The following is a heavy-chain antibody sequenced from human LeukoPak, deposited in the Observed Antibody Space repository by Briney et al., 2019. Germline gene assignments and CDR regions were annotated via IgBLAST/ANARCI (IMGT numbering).Heavy chain of an antibody. D-gene: IGHD5-18*01. CDR1: GFTFSSYE. CDR2: ISSGGNTI. V-gene: IGHV3-48*03. J-gene: IGHJ4*02. Sequence: GGSLRLSCAASGFTFSSYEMNWVRQAPGKGLEWVSYISSGGNTIYYADSVKGRFTISRDNTKNSLYLQMNSLRAEDTAVYYCAREGTAMASFDYWGQGTLVTVSS. CDR3: AREGTAMASFDY.